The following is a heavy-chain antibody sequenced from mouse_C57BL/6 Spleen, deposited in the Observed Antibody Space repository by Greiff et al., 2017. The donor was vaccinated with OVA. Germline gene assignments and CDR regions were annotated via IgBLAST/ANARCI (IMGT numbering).Heavy chain of an antibody. D-gene: IGHD2-5*01. Sequence: VKLQQSGAELVMPGASVKLSCKASGYTFTSYWMHWVKQRPGQGLEWIGEIDPSDSYTNYNQKFKGKSTLTVDKSSSTAYMQLSSLTSEDSAVYYCARSYYSNFYAMDDWGQGTSVTVSS. J-gene: IGHJ4*01. V-gene: IGHV1-69*01. CDR1: GYTFTSYW. CDR3: ARSYYSNFYAMDD. CDR2: IDPSDSYT.